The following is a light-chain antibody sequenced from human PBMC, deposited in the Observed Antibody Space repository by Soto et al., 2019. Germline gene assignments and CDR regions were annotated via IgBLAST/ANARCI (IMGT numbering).Light chain of an antibody. J-gene: IGKJ1*01. CDR3: QQYNFLPWT. CDR2: GAS. CDR1: QGVSSSY. Sequence: IVLSQSPATVSLSPGERATLSCRASQGVSSSYLAWYQQKPGQAPRLLIYGASTRATGTPARFSGSGSGTEFTLTISILQSEDCAVYYCQQYNFLPWTFGQGTKVDI. V-gene: IGKV3-15*01.